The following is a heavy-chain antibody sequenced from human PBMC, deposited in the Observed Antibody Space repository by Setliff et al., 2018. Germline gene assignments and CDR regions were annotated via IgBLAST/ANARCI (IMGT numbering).Heavy chain of an antibody. D-gene: IGHD3-16*02. Sequence: GGSLRLSCIMSGFSAASGFTFSSSGMHWVRQAPGKGLEWVTFIRNDGSSQYYADSVQGRFTVSRDNSRNTLYLQRDRVRPDDTALYFCARDKGVISLDYWGQGTLVTVSS. CDR2: IRNDGSSQ. CDR1: GFTFSSSG. J-gene: IGHJ4*02. V-gene: IGHV3-30*02. CDR3: ARDKGVISLDY.